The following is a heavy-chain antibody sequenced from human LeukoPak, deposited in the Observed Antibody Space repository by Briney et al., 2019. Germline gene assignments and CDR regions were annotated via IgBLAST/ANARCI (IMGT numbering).Heavy chain of an antibody. V-gene: IGHV3-21*01. CDR3: ARDVVTTGAYYFHY. CDR2: ISSSSSYI. D-gene: IGHD2-21*02. J-gene: IGHJ4*02. Sequence: GGSLRLSCAASGFTFSSYSMNWVRQAPGKGLEWVSSISSSSSYIYYADSVKGRFTISRDNAKNSLYLQMNSLRAEDTAVYYCARDVVTTGAYYFHYWGQGTLVTVSS. CDR1: GFTFSSYS.